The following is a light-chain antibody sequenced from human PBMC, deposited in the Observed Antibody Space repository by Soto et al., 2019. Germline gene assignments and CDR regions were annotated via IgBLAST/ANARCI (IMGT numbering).Light chain of an antibody. CDR2: DNS. CDR1: SSNIGGGYY. J-gene: IGLJ2*01. CDR3: QSCASGLSNHVL. V-gene: IGLV1-40*01. Sequence: QSVLTQPPSVSGAPGQRVTISCTGTSSNIGGGYYVHWYQQLPGKAPKVLIYDNSNRPSGAPDRFSGSKSGTSASLAITGLGAEAEADYDYQSCASGLSNHVLFGGGTKVTVL.